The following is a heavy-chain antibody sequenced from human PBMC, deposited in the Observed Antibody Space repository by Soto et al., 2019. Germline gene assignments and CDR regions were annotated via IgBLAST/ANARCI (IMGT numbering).Heavy chain of an antibody. D-gene: IGHD3-3*01. CDR1: GGSISNNGW. Sequence: SETLSLTCVVSGGSISNNGWWSWVRQSPGKGLEWIGEIHHSGSPNYNPSLRSRVTISVDKSKNQLSLELTAVTGADTAVYFCVRNGYYSMGVWGHGTTVTVSS. V-gene: IGHV4-4*02. CDR2: IHHSGSP. CDR3: VRNGYYSMGV. J-gene: IGHJ6*02.